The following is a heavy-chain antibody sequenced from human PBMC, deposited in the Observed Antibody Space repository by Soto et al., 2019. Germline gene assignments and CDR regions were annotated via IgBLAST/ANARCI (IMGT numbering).Heavy chain of an antibody. CDR3: ASLAVVGATFDY. V-gene: IGHV3-21*01. CDR1: GFTFSSYS. J-gene: IGHJ4*02. Sequence: EVQLVESGGGLVKPGGSLRLSCAASGFTFSSYSMNWVRQAPGKGLEWVSSISSSSSYIYYADSVKGRFTISRDNAKSSLYLQMNSLRAEDTAVYYCASLAVVGATFDYWGQGTLVTVSS. CDR2: ISSSSSYI. D-gene: IGHD1-26*01.